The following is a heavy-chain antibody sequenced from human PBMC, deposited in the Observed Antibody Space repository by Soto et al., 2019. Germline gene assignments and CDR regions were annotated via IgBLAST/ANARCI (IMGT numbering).Heavy chain of an antibody. Sequence: SVKVSCKASGFTFTSSAMQWVRQARGQRLEWIGWIVVGSGNTNYAQKFQERVTITRDMSTSTAYMELSSLRSEDTAVYYCARVIFGGVIVESLGAMDVWGKETTVTVSS. CDR2: IVVGSGNT. CDR1: GFTFTSSA. D-gene: IGHD3-16*02. CDR3: ARVIFGGVIVESLGAMDV. V-gene: IGHV1-58*02. J-gene: IGHJ6*03.